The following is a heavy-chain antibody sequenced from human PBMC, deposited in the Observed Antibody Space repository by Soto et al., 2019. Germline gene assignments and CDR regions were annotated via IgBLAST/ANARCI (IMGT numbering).Heavy chain of an antibody. CDR1: GFTFSSYA. J-gene: IGHJ5*02. V-gene: IGHV3-23*01. Sequence: EVQLLESGGGLVQPGGSLRLSCAASGFTFSSYAMSWVRQAPGKGLEWVSAISGSGGSTYYADSVKGRFTISRDNSENTLYLKMNSLRAEYTAVYYCAKPGGDIVVVPAAPNWFDPWGQGTLVTVSS. CDR2: ISGSGGST. CDR3: AKPGGDIVVVPAAPNWFDP. D-gene: IGHD2-2*01.